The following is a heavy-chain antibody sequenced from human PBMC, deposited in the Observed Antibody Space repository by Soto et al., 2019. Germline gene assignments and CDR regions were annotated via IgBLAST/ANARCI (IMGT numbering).Heavy chain of an antibody. Sequence: QVQLQESGPRLVKPSETLSLTCTVSGDSISSYYWTWIRQPPGKGLEWIGYIYDSGSTNYNPSLKSRVTISVDTSKNQFSLKLTSVTAADTAVYYCARGVATIGPWGQGTLVTVSS. J-gene: IGHJ5*02. CDR3: ARGVATIGP. CDR1: GDSISSYY. D-gene: IGHD5-12*01. V-gene: IGHV4-59*01. CDR2: IYDSGST.